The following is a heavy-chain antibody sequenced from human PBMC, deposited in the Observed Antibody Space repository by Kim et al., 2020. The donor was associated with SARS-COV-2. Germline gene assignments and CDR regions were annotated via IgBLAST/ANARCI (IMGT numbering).Heavy chain of an antibody. CDR1: GGSFSGYY. J-gene: IGHJ2*01. D-gene: IGHD6-6*01. CDR2: INHSGST. Sequence: SETLSLTCAVYGGSFSGYYWSWIRQPPGKGLEWIGEINHSGSTNYNPSLKSRVTISVDTSKNQFSLKLSSVTAADTAVYYCARSRLPLSIAARFAKSVFGLWGRGTLVTVSS. CDR3: ARSRLPLSIAARFAKSVFGL. V-gene: IGHV4-34*01.